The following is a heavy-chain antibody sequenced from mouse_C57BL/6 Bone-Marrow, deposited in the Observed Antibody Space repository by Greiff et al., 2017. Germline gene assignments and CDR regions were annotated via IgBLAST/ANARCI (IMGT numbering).Heavy chain of an antibody. CDR2: INPYNGGT. CDR1: GYTFTDYY. D-gene: IGHD1-1*01. Sequence: EVQLQQSGPVLVKPGASVKMSCKASGYTFTDYYMNWVKQSHGKSLEWIGVINPYNGGTSYNQKFKGKATLTVDKSSSTAYMELNSLTSEDSAVYYCANYYGSRRYFDVWGTGTTVTVSS. CDR3: ANYYGSRRYFDV. J-gene: IGHJ1*03. V-gene: IGHV1-19*01.